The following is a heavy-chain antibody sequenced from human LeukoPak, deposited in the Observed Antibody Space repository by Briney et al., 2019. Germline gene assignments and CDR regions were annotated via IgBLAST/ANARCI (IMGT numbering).Heavy chain of an antibody. CDR2: INPNSGGT. CDR1: GYTFTVYH. CDR3: ARVGKWLVRDWYFDY. V-gene: IGHV1-2*02. D-gene: IGHD6-19*01. Sequence: ASVTVSCKASGYTFTVYHMHWVRQAPGQGLEWMGWINPNSGGTNYAQKFQGRVSMTRDTSISTAYMELSRLRSDDTAVYYCARVGKWLVRDWYFDYWGQGTLVTVSS. J-gene: IGHJ4*02.